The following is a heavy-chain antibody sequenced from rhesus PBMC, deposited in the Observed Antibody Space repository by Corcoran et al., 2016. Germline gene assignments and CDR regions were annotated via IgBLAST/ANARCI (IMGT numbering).Heavy chain of an antibody. J-gene: IGHJ4*01. CDR1: GFTFRSYG. CDR3: RGGNWEVDY. Sequence: EVQLVETGGGLVQPGGSLKLSCVASGFTFRSYGMSWVRQAPGKGLEWVSGINSDGGSTYYAGSVKGRFTISRDKSKNTLSLQMNSLRPEDTAVYYCRGGNWEVDYWGQGVLVTVSS. D-gene: IGHD6-25*01. V-gene: IGHV3S5*01. CDR2: INSDGGST.